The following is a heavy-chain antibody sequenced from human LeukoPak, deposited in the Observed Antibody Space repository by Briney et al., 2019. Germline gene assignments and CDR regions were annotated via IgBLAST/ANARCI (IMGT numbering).Heavy chain of an antibody. Sequence: ASVKVSCKASGYTFTGYYMHWVRQAPGQGLEWMGWINPNSGGTNYAQKFQGRVTMTRGTSISTAYMELSRLRSDDTAVYYCARALRITMVRGARADNWFDPWGQGTLVTVSS. CDR3: ARALRITMVRGARADNWFDP. V-gene: IGHV1-2*02. J-gene: IGHJ5*02. CDR1: GYTFTGYY. CDR2: INPNSGGT. D-gene: IGHD3-10*01.